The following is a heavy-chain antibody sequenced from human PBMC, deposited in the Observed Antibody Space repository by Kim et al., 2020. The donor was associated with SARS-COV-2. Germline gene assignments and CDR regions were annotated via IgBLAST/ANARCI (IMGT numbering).Heavy chain of an antibody. Sequence: GKGNTKYLQKLQGRVTFTTDTSASTAYMELSFLRSEDSAVYYCLGGFYFDYWGQGTLVTVSS. J-gene: IGHJ4*02. D-gene: IGHD3-16*01. V-gene: IGHV1-3*01. CDR2: GKGNT. CDR3: LGGFYFDY.